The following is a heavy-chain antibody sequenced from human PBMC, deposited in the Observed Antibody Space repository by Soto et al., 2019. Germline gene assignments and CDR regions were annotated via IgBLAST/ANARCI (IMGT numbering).Heavy chain of an antibody. CDR1: GDSVSTDSAA. CDR2: TYYMSGWPR. J-gene: IGHJ4*02. D-gene: IGHD2-8*01. V-gene: IGHV6-1*01. Sequence: QVQLQQSGPGLVRPSQTLSVTCDISGDSVSTDSAAWNWIRQSPSRGREWLGRTYYMSGWPRHYAPSVERRITINPDTAKNQFSLELSSLTPEDTAVYFCAKWGHETHIFEYWGQGTLVTVSS. CDR3: AKWGHETHIFEY.